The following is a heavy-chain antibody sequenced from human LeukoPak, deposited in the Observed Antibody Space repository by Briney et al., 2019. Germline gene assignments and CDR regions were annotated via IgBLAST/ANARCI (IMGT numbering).Heavy chain of an antibody. CDR3: AREIITAGYYYYYMDV. CDR2: IFYSGST. CDR1: GGSIGSNY. Sequence: SETLSLTCTVSGGSIGSNYWTWIRQPPGKGLEWIGYIFYSGSTKYNPSLKSRVTISVDTSKNQFSLKVSSVTAADTAVYYCAREIITAGYYYYYMDVWGKGTTVTVSS. V-gene: IGHV4-59*01. J-gene: IGHJ6*03. D-gene: IGHD6-25*01.